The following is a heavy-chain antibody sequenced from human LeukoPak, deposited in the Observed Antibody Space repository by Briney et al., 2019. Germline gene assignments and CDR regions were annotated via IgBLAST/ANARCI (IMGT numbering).Heavy chain of an antibody. Sequence: GGSLRLSCAASGFTFSRAWMSWVRQAPGKGLEWVGRIKSKSDGGTTDYAAPVKGRFTVSRDDSKNTLYLQMNSLKAEDTAVYYCTTPAKGRNSYHNTFDIWGQGTMVTVSS. CDR3: TTPAKGRNSYHNTFDI. CDR1: GFTFSRAW. J-gene: IGHJ3*02. V-gene: IGHV3-15*01. D-gene: IGHD5-18*01. CDR2: IKSKSDGGTT.